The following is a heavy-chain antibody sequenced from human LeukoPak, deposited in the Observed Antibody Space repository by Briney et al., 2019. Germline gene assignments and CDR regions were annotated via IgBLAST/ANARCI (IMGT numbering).Heavy chain of an antibody. CDR3: ARVLTNYDFWSGYYYYYYYGMDV. V-gene: IGHV1-18*04. CDR2: ISAYNGNT. D-gene: IGHD3-3*01. CDR1: GYTFTGYY. J-gene: IGHJ6*02. Sequence: GASVKVSCKASGYTFTGYYMHWVRQAPGQGLEWMGWISAYNGNTNYAQKLQGRVTMTTDTSTSTAYMELRSLRSDDTAVYYCARVLTNYDFWSGYYYYYYYGMDVWGQGTTVTVSS.